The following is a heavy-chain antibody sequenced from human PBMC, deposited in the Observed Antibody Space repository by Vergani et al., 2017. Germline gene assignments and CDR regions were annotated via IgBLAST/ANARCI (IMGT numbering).Heavy chain of an antibody. Sequence: QVQLQESGPGLVKPSQTLSLTCTVSGASINNDFYYWHWIRQPAGKGLEWIGRLYVSGITDYNSSLQSLVSMSVDTSKNQFSLTLTSVTAADTAVYYCARGETRTDWFDPWGQGTLVTVSS. D-gene: IGHD3/OR15-3a*01. V-gene: IGHV4-61*02. CDR3: ARGETRTDWFDP. CDR1: GASINNDFYY. J-gene: IGHJ5*02. CDR2: LYVSGIT.